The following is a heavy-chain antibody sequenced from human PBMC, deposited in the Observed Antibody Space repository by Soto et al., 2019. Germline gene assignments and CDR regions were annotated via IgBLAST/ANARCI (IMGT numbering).Heavy chain of an antibody. J-gene: IGHJ3*02. Sequence: GASVKVSCKTSGGTFSSYAISWVRQAPGQGLEWMGGIIPIFDTANCAQKFQGRVTITRDMSTSTAYMELSSLRSEDTAVYYCAADSSVDAFDIWGQGTMVTVS. CDR1: GGTFSSYA. D-gene: IGHD3-22*01. CDR2: IIPIFDTA. V-gene: IGHV1-69*05. CDR3: AADSSVDAFDI.